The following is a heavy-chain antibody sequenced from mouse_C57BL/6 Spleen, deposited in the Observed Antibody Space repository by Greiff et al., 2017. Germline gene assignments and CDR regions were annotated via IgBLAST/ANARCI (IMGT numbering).Heavy chain of an antibody. V-gene: IGHV1-26*01. CDR1: GYTFTDYY. D-gene: IGHD1-1*01. J-gene: IGHJ4*01. Sequence: VQLQQSGPELVKPGASVKISCKASGYTFTDYYMNWVKQSHGKSLEWIGDINPNNGGTSYNQKFKGKATLTVDKSSSTAYMELRSLTSEDSAVYYCASGVYYGRAMDYWGQGTSVTVSS. CDR3: ASGVYYGRAMDY. CDR2: INPNNGGT.